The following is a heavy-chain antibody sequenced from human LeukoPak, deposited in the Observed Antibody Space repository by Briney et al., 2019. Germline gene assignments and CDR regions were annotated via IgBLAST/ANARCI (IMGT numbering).Heavy chain of an antibody. CDR2: IIPIFGTA. Sequence: VASVKVSRKASGGTFSSYAISWVRQAPGQGLEWMGGIIPIFGTANYAQKFQGRVTITADESTGTAYMELSSLRSEDTAVYYCASSSIVVVITNAFDIWGQGTMVTVSS. J-gene: IGHJ3*02. D-gene: IGHD3-22*01. V-gene: IGHV1-69*13. CDR1: GGTFSSYA. CDR3: ASSSIVVVITNAFDI.